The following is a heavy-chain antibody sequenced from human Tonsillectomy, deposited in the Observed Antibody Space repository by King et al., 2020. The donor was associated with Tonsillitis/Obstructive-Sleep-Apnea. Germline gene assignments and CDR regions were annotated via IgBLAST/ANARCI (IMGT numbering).Heavy chain of an antibody. CDR2: ISAYSTYT. D-gene: IGHD2-2*01. CDR1: GYTFTSYG. J-gene: IGHJ6*03. Sequence: VQLVESGAEVKKPGASVKVSCKASGYTFTSYGISWVRQAPGQGLELMGWISAYSTYTNYAQNLQGRVTMSTDTSTSTAYMELRSLRSDDTAVYYCARDLRCSSTSCYSITYYYYYMDVWGKGTTVTVSS. CDR3: ARDLRCSSTSCYSITYYYYYMDV. V-gene: IGHV1-18*01.